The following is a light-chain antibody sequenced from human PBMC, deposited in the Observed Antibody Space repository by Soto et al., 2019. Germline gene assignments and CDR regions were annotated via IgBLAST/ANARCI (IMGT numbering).Light chain of an antibody. J-gene: IGKJ5*01. CDR2: DAS. CDR3: QQRSNWPIP. Sequence: EIGMTQSPATLSVSPGERATLSCRASQSVSSNLAWYQQKPGQAPRLLIYDASNRATGIPARFSGSGSGTDFTLTISSLEPEDFAVYYCQQRSNWPIPFGQGTRLEI. CDR1: QSVSSN. V-gene: IGKV3-11*01.